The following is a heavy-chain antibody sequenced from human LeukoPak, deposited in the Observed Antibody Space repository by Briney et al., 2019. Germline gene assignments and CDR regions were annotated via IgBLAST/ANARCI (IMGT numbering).Heavy chain of an antibody. Sequence: SETLSLTCIVSGGSISSDYWSWIRQPPGKGLEWIGEINHSGSTNYNPSLKSRVTISVDTSKNQFSLKLSSVTAADTAMYYCAREKIGTGTVLGKDYYYMDVWGKGTTVTVSS. D-gene: IGHD3-16*01. CDR3: AREKIGTGTVLGKDYYYMDV. CDR2: INHSGST. V-gene: IGHV4-34*01. CDR1: GGSISSDY. J-gene: IGHJ6*03.